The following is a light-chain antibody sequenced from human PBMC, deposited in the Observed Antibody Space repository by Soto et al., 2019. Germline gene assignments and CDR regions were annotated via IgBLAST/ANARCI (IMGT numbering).Light chain of an antibody. CDR3: SSHAGSTNHVV. Sequence: QSALTQPPSASGSPGQSVTISCTGTSSDVGGYNYVSWYQQHPGKVPKLMIYEVNKWPSGVPDRFSGSKSGNTASLTVSGLQAEDEADYYCSSHAGSTNHVVFGGGTKLTVL. CDR1: SSDVGGYNY. V-gene: IGLV2-8*01. CDR2: EVN. J-gene: IGLJ2*01.